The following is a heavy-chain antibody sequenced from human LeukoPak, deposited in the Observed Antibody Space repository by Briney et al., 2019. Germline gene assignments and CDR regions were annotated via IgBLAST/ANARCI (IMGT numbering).Heavy chain of an antibody. Sequence: ASVKVSCKASGYTFTSHYMHWVRQAPGQGLEWMGIINPSGGSTSYAQKFQGRVTMTRDTSTSTVYMELSSVRSEDTAVYYCARSCSSTSCYTSGWFDPWGQGTLVTVSS. D-gene: IGHD2-2*02. V-gene: IGHV1-46*01. CDR2: INPSGGST. CDR1: GYTFTSHY. J-gene: IGHJ5*02. CDR3: ARSCSSTSCYTSGWFDP.